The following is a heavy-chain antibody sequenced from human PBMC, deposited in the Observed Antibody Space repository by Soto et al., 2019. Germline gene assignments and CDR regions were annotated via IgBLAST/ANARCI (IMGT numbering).Heavy chain of an antibody. CDR3: ARDDYDSSGPLAFDI. CDR2: ISGSSSYI. J-gene: IGHJ3*02. V-gene: IGHV3-21*01. CDR1: GFTVSSYS. D-gene: IGHD3-22*01. Sequence: LRLSCAASGFTVSSYSMNWVRQAPGKGLEWVSSISGSSSYIYYADSVKGRFTISRDNAKNSLYLQMNSLRAEDTAVYYCARDDYDSSGPLAFDIWGQGTMVTVSS.